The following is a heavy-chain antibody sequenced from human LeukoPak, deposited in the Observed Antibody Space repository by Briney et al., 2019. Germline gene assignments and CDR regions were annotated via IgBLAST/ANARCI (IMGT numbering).Heavy chain of an antibody. CDR1: GFMFSSYW. CDR2: IEQEGSEK. CDR3: ARDRGGNGLYEFEY. V-gene: IGHV3-7*01. Sequence: GGSLRLSCAASGFMFSSYWMSWVRQAPGKGLEWVAHIEQEGSEKYYVDSVKGRFTISRDNARNSLSLQMNSVRAEDTALYYCARDRGGNGLYEFEYWGQGTLVTGSS. D-gene: IGHD6-19*01. J-gene: IGHJ4*02.